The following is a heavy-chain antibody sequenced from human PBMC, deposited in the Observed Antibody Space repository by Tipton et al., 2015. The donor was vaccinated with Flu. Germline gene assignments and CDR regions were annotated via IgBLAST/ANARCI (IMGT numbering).Heavy chain of an antibody. CDR3: ATTTYYYGSGTHDY. CDR1: GDSIGYTYY. V-gene: IGHV4-38-2*01. CDR2: VYHGGST. D-gene: IGHD3-10*01. J-gene: IGHJ4*02. Sequence: TLSLTCSVSGDSIGYTYYWGWIRQPPGKGLEWIGCVYHGGSTYYNPSLKSRVTISLDTSKNQFSLKLTSVTAADTAVYYCATTTYYYGSGTHDYWGQGTLVTVSS.